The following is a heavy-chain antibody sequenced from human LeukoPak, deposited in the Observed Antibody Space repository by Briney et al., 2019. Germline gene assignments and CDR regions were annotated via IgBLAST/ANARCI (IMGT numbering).Heavy chain of an antibody. V-gene: IGHV3-11*01. J-gene: IGHJ4*02. Sequence: GGSLRLSCAASGLTFGDYYMTWIRQAPGKGLEWVSYITSSGSSMYYADSVEGRFTISRDNAKNPLYLQMNSLRVEDTAVYYCARDRYGPPDYWGQGTLVTVSS. CDR3: ARDRYGPPDY. CDR2: ITSSGSSM. D-gene: IGHD4-17*01. CDR1: GLTFGDYY.